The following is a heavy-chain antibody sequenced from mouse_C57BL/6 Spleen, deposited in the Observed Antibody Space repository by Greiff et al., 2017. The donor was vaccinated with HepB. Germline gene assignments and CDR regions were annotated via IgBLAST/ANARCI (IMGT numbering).Heavy chain of an antibody. D-gene: IGHD1-1*01. CDR2: IDPNSGGT. Sequence: QVQLKQPGAELVKPGASVKLSCKASGYTFTSYWMHWVKQRPGRGLEWIGRIDPNSGGTKYNEKFKSKATLTVDKPSSTAYMQLSSLTSEDSAVYYCARHGIDYYGHWYFDVWGTGTTVTVSS. CDR1: GYTFTSYW. J-gene: IGHJ1*03. CDR3: ARHGIDYYGHWYFDV. V-gene: IGHV1-72*01.